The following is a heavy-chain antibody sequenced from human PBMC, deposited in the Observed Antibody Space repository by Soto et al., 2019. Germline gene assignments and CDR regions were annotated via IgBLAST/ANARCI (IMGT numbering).Heavy chain of an antibody. D-gene: IGHD2-2*03. V-gene: IGHV1-2*02. J-gene: IGHJ5*02. CDR1: GYTFTGYY. CDR3: ARGTLVHLGYCSSTSCAREHWFDP. Sequence: ASVKVSCKASGYTFTGYYMHWVRQAPGQGLEWMGWINPNSGGTNYAQKFQGRVTMTRDTSISTAYMELSRLRSDDTAVYYCARGTLVHLGYCSSTSCAREHWFDPWGQGTLVTVSS. CDR2: INPNSGGT.